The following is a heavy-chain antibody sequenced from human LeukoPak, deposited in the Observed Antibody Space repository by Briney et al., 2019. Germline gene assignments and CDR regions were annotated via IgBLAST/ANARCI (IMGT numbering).Heavy chain of an antibody. Sequence: PGGSLRLSCAASGFTFSSYGMHWVRQAPGKGLEWVAVISYDGSNKYYADSVKGRFTISRDNSKNTLYLQMNSLRAEDTAVYYCVTVGGGSVNYYYGMAVWGQGTTVTVSS. V-gene: IGHV3-30*03. CDR3: VTVGGGSVNYYYGMAV. D-gene: IGHD2-15*01. CDR2: ISYDGSNK. CDR1: GFTFSSYG. J-gene: IGHJ6*02.